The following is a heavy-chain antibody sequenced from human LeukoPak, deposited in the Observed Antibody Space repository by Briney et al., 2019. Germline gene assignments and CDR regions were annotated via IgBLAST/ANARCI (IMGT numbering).Heavy chain of an antibody. V-gene: IGHV3-9*01. J-gene: IGHJ5*02. D-gene: IGHD3-10*01. Sequence: PGGSLRLSCAASGFTFDDYAMHWVRQAPGKGLEWVSGISWNSGSIGYADSVKGRFTISRDNAKNSLYLQMNSLRAEDTAVYYCARDNYRGVTNFDPWGQGTLVTVSS. CDR2: ISWNSGSI. CDR1: GFTFDDYA. CDR3: ARDNYRGVTNFDP.